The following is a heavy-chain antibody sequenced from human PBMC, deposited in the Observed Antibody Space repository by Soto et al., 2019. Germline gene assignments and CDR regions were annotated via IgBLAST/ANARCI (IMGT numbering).Heavy chain of an antibody. D-gene: IGHD2-15*01. J-gene: IGHJ6*02. Sequence: EVQLVESGGGLVEPGGSLRLSCAASGFTFGSYWMHWVRQAPGKGLVWVARLNSDGSTTSYADSVRGRFTISRDNAKSTLYLPMNSLRAEDTAVYYCARTLVAAGFYYDYGMDVWGQGTTVTVS. V-gene: IGHV3-74*01. CDR3: ARTLVAAGFYYDYGMDV. CDR2: LNSDGSTT. CDR1: GFTFGSYW.